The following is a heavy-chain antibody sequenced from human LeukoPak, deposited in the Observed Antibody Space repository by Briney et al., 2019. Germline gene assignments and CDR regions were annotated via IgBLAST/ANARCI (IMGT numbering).Heavy chain of an antibody. CDR3: AKDSDAPLYGMDV. D-gene: IGHD2-21*01. V-gene: IGHV3-23*01. CDR1: VFTFSSYA. CDR2: ISGSGGST. J-gene: IGHJ6*02. Sequence: GGSLRLSCAASVFTFSSYAMSCVPHAPGKGLEWVSAISGSGGSTYYADSVKGGFTISRDNSKNTLYLQMNSLRAEDTAVYYCAKDSDAPLYGMDVWGQGTTVTVSS.